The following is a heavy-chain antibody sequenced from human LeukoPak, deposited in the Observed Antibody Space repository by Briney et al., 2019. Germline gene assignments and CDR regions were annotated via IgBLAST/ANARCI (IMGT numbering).Heavy chain of an antibody. V-gene: IGHV1-69*13. D-gene: IGHD6-19*01. CDR1: GGTFSSYA. CDR3: ATHSGQTPSNAFDI. CDR2: IIPIFGTA. J-gene: IGHJ3*02. Sequence: GASVKVSCKASGGTFSSYAISWVRQAPGQGLEWMGGIIPIFGTANYAQKFQGRVTITADESTSTAYMELSSLRSEDTAVYCCATHSGQTPSNAFDIWGQGTMVTVSS.